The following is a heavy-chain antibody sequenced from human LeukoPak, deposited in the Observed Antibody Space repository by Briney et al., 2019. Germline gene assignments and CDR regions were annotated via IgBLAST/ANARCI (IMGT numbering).Heavy chain of an antibody. CDR3: TRAQITIFGGFDP. J-gene: IGHJ5*02. CDR2: ISGGGGST. D-gene: IGHD3-10*02. Sequence: GGSLRLSCAASGFTFNNFAMSWVRQAPGKGLEWVSDISGGGGSTYYADSVKGRFTISRDNSKNTLFLDMNSLRSEDTAVYYCTRAQITIFGGFDPWGQGTLVTVSS. V-gene: IGHV3-23*01. CDR1: GFTFNNFA.